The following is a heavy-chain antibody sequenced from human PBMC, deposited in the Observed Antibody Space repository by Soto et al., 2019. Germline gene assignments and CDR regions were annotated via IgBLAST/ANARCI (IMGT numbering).Heavy chain of an antibody. J-gene: IGHJ4*02. CDR3: ARVADCSGGRCYFSVDY. D-gene: IGHD2-15*01. Sequence: PSETKSLTCTVSGGYIITYCLSWVRKHPGKGLEWIGYIYHSGSTNYNPSLESRVTMSVDTSKNQFSLKLSSVTAADTAVYYCARVADCSGGRCYFSVDYWGQGTLVTVSS. V-gene: IGHV4-59*08. CDR1: GGYIITYC. CDR2: IYHSGST.